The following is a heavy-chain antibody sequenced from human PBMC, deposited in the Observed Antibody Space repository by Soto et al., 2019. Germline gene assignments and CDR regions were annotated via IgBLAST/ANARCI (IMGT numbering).Heavy chain of an antibody. V-gene: IGHV1-3*01. Sequence: QVQLVQSGAEVKKPGASVKVSCRASGYPFTDSAIHWVRQAPGQRPEWMGWINPLNGNTKYSQTFRGRVTISRDTSATTAYMELRGLRSEDTAVYYCARQMVRGVDWFDPWGQGTLVTVSS. CDR1: GYPFTDSA. D-gene: IGHD3-10*01. CDR2: INPLNGNT. J-gene: IGHJ5*02. CDR3: ARQMVRGVDWFDP.